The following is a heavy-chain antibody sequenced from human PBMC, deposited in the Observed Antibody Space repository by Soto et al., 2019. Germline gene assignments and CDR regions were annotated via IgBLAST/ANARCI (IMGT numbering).Heavy chain of an antibody. CDR1: GYTFTSYG. J-gene: IGHJ6*02. V-gene: IGHV1-18*01. Sequence: ASVKVSCKASGYTFTSYGISWVRQAPGQGLEWMGWISAYNGNTNYAQKLQGRVTMTTDTSTSTAYMELRSLRSDDTAVYYCAREGYYGDYAAYYYYYGMDVWGQGTTVTVSS. D-gene: IGHD4-17*01. CDR2: ISAYNGNT. CDR3: AREGYYGDYAAYYYYYGMDV.